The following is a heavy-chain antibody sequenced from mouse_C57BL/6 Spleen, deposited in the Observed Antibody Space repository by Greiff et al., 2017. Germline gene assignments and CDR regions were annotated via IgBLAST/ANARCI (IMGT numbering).Heavy chain of an antibody. Sequence: QVQLKQSGAELVKPGASVKLSCKASGYTFTEYTIHWVKQRSGQGLEWIGWFYPGSGSIKSNEKFKDKATLTADKSSSTVYMGHRRLTSEDSAVYCCARHDYDGLYWYFDVWGTGTTVTVSA. CDR3: ARHDYDGLYWYFDV. D-gene: IGHD2-12*01. V-gene: IGHV1-62-2*01. CDR1: GYTFTEYT. J-gene: IGHJ1*03. CDR2: FYPGSGSI.